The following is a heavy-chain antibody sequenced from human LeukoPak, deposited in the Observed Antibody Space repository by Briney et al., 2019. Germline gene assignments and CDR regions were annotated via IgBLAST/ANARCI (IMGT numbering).Heavy chain of an antibody. CDR1: GYTFTSYY. CDR2: INPSGGST. CDR3: ARMSVAGIPHPIKYYFDY. Sequence: GASVKVSCKASGYTFTSYYMHWVRQAPGQGLEWMGIINPSGGSTSYAQKFQGRVTMTRDTSTSTVYMELSSLRSEDTAVYYCARMSVAGIPHPIKYYFDYWGQGTLVTVSS. D-gene: IGHD6-19*01. V-gene: IGHV1-46*01. J-gene: IGHJ4*02.